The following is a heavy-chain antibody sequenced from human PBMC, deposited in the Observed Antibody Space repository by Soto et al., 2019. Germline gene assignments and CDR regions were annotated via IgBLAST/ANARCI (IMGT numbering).Heavy chain of an antibody. CDR3: AKGGDSSGWYWFDP. D-gene: IGHD6-19*01. Sequence: EVQLLESGGGLVQPGGSLRLSCAASGFTFSSYAMSWVRQAPGKGLEWVSAISGSGGSTYDADSVKGRFTISRDNSKNPLYLQMNSLRAEDTAVYYCAKGGDSSGWYWFDPWGQGTLVTVSS. CDR2: ISGSGGST. V-gene: IGHV3-23*01. CDR1: GFTFSSYA. J-gene: IGHJ5*02.